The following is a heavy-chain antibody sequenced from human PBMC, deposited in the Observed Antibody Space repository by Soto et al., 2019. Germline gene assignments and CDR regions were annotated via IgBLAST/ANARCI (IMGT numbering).Heavy chain of an antibody. V-gene: IGHV3-30*18. CDR1: GFNFSSYG. CDR2: ISYDGSNK. D-gene: IGHD2-15*01. Sequence: PVVSLRLSCAASGFNFSSYGMHWIRQAPGKGLEWVAVISYDGSNKYYADSVKGRFTISRDNSKNTLYLQMNSLRAEDTAVYYCAKDRIRRAEDVMDVWGQGTTVTGSS. J-gene: IGHJ6*02. CDR3: AKDRIRRAEDVMDV.